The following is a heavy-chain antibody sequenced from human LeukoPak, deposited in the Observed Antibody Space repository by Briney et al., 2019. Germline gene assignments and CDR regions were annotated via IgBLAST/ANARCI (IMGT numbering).Heavy chain of an antibody. V-gene: IGHV4-4*07. CDR3: ARGVLHPTITIIVVANPVYYFDY. CDR2: IYTSGST. Sequence: PSETLSLTCTVSGGSLSSYYWSWIRQPAGKGLEWIGRIYTSGSTNYNPSLKSRVTMSVDTSKNQFSLKLSSVTAADTAVYYCARGVLHPTITIIVVANPVYYFDYWGQGTLVTVSS. CDR1: GGSLSSYY. D-gene: IGHD3-22*01. J-gene: IGHJ4*02.